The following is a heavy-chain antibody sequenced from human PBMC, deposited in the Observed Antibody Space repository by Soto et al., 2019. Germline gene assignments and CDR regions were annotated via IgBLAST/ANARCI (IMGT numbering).Heavy chain of an antibody. CDR1: GYTFTSYA. J-gene: IGHJ4*02. CDR2: INAGNGNT. V-gene: IGHV1-3*01. D-gene: IGHD6-13*01. Sequence: QVQLVQSGAEVKKPGASVKVSCKASGYTFTSYAMHWVRQAPGQRLEWMGWINAGNGNTKYSQKFQGRVTITRDTSASTAYMELSSLRSEDTAVYYCARSLLVRDYFDYWGQGTLVTVSS. CDR3: ARSLLVRDYFDY.